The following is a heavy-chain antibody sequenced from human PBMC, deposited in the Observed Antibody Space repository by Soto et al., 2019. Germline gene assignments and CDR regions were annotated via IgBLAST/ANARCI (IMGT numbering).Heavy chain of an antibody. CDR2: ISSSGSTI. J-gene: IGHJ4*02. V-gene: IGHV3-48*03. D-gene: IGHD2-21*02. CDR1: GFTFSSYE. CDR3: ASSAAYCGGDCYSSFDY. Sequence: GGSLRLSCAASGFTFSSYEMNWVRQAPGKGLEWVSYISSSGSTIYYADSVKGRFTISRDNAKNSLYLQMNSLRAEDTAVYYCASSAAYCGGDCYSSFDYWGQGTLVTVSS.